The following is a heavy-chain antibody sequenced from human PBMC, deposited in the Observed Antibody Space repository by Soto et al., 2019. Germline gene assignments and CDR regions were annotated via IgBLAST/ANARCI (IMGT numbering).Heavy chain of an antibody. Sequence: PGGSLRLSCAASGFTFSGSAMHWVRQASGKGLEWVGRIRSKANSYATAYAASVKGRFTISRDDSKNTAYLQMNSLKTEDTAVYYCTRPRRDSGNWLDPWGQGTLVTVSS. J-gene: IGHJ5*02. D-gene: IGHD2-15*01. V-gene: IGHV3-73*01. CDR1: GFTFSGSA. CDR3: TRPRRDSGNWLDP. CDR2: IRSKANSYAT.